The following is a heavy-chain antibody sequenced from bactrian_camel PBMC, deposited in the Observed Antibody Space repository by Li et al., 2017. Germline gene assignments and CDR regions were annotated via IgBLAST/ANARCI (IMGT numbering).Heavy chain of an antibody. CDR3: AARTYCAGDYCCWNEYKDNYNY. CDR2: MYTGFGGGNI. D-gene: IGHD3*01. CDR1: GRSNENYF. V-gene: IGHV3S45*01. J-gene: IGHJ4*01. Sequence: HVQLVESGGGSVQAGGSLRLSCAISGRSNENYFLAWFRQPPGKEREGVAAMYTGFGGGNIYYDDSVKGRFTVSHDNVKNTLTLQMTGLRPEDSATYFCAARTYCAGDYCCWNEYKDNYNYWGQGTQVTVS.